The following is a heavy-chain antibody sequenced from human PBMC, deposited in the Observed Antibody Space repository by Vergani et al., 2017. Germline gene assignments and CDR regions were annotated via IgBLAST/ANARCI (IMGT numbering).Heavy chain of an antibody. Sequence: QVQLVESGGGVVQPGRSLRLSCAASGFTFTQSGTPWVRQAPGKGLEWVAVTWYDGHTKQYAASVTGRFTISRDNSKSTMYRQMDSRRDEGTGVYYGARGVRLLDNRFDPWGQGTLVTVSS. CDR3: ARGVRLLDNRFDP. J-gene: IGHJ5*02. V-gene: IGHV3-33*01. D-gene: IGHD1-14*01. CDR2: TWYDGHTK. CDR1: GFTFTQSG.